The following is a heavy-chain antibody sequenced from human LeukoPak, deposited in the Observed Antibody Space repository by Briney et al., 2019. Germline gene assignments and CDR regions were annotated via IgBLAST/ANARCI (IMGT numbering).Heavy chain of an antibody. J-gene: IGHJ4*02. D-gene: IGHD3-16*02. CDR3: ARGPQKAYDIVSGSYRYHFDY. V-gene: IGHV1-18*01. Sequence: ASVKVSCKASGYTFTSYAISWVRQAPGQGLEWMGWISVYNGNTNYAQKLKGRVTMTRNTSISTAYMELSSLRSEDTAVYYCARGPQKAYDIVSGSYRYHFDYWGQGTLVTVSS. CDR1: GYTFTSYA. CDR2: ISVYNGNT.